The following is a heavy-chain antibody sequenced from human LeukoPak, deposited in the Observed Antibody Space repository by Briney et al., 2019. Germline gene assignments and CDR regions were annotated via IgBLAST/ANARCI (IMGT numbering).Heavy chain of an antibody. CDR1: RFTVSNNY. CDR2: IYSGGST. CDR3: ARRLPTAWGADS. V-gene: IGHV3-53*01. Sequence: GGSLRLSCAASRFTVSNNYMTWVRQAPGKGPEWVSVIYSGGSTYYADSVKGRFTISRDNSKNTVYLQMNSLRAEDTAVYYCARRLPTAWGADSWGQGTLVTVSS. J-gene: IGHJ4*02. D-gene: IGHD7-27*01.